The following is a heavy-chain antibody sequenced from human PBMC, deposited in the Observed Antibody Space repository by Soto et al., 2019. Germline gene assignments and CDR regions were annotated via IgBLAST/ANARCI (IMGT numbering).Heavy chain of an antibody. V-gene: IGHV1-18*01. CDR1: GYGNTIYG. D-gene: IGHD6-19*01. CDR3: ARDTHPVYSSGWSNDYNWFDP. Sequence: ASVNVYWKTAGYGNTIYGISWVRQAPRQGLEWMGWISAYNGNTNYAQKLQGRVTMTTDTSTSTAYMELRSLRSDDTAVYYCARDTHPVYSSGWSNDYNWFDPWGQGTLVTVSS. J-gene: IGHJ5*02. CDR2: ISAYNGNT.